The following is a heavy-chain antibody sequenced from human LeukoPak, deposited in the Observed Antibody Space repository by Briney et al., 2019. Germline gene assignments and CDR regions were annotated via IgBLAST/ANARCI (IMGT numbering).Heavy chain of an antibody. D-gene: IGHD5-18*01. V-gene: IGHV3-21*01. J-gene: IGHJ4*02. CDR3: ARLYSYGNLFDY. Sequence: PGGSLRLSCVASGFTFSSYSMNWVRQAPGKGLEWVSSISSSSSYIYYADSVKGRFTISRDNAKNSLYLQRNSLRAEDTAVYYCARLYSYGNLFDYWGQGTLVTVSS. CDR2: ISSSSSYI. CDR1: GFTFSSYS.